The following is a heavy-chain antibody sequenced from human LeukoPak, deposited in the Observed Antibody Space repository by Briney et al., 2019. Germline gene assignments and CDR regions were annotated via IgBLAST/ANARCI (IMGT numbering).Heavy chain of an antibody. V-gene: IGHV1-46*01. D-gene: IGHD6-13*01. CDR2: FNPCGGST. CDR1: RYTFSAYD. J-gene: IGHJ4*02. Sequence: SRYTFSAYDMNCVARSPGQPVKGLRIFNPCGGSTSYAPKLQARVTMTRDTSTSTVYMELSSRRSEDTAVYYCARTTIAAAPTDYWGQGTLVTVSS. CDR3: ARTTIAAAPTDY.